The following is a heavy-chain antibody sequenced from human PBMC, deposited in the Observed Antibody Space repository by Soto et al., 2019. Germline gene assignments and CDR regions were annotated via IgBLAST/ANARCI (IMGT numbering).Heavy chain of an antibody. J-gene: IGHJ4*02. CDR2: INDGNGNT. D-gene: IGHD2-2*01. CDR1: GYTFTSYA. Sequence: QVQLVQSGAEVKKPGASVKVSCKASGYTFTSYAMHWVRQAPGQRLEWMGWINDGNGNTKYSQKFQGRVTITRDTTASTAYMELSSLRSEDTAVYYCARYCSSTSCYAQSFDYWGQGTLVTVSS. CDR3: ARYCSSTSCYAQSFDY. V-gene: IGHV1-3*01.